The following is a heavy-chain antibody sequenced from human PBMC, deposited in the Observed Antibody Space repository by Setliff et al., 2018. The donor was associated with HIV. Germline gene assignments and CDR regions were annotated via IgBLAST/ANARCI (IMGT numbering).Heavy chain of an antibody. CDR1: GGAISSGPYF. CDR3: ARAQGYDYYMDV. Sequence: PSETLSLTCTVSGGAISSGPYFWSWLRQPAGKGVEWMGHIYTSGRTLYNPSLKSRVTISGDTSKNQFSLKVTSVTAADTAVYYCARAQGYDYYMDVWGKGTTVTVS. J-gene: IGHJ6*03. CDR2: IYTSGRT. V-gene: IGHV4-61*09.